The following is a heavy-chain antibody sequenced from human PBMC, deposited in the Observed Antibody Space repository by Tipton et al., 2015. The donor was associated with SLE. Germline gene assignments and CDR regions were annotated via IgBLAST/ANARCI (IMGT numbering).Heavy chain of an antibody. Sequence: QSGPEVKKPGSSVRVSCKASGGTFSSNTISWVRQAPGQGLEWMGRIIPILNIPDYAQKFQGSVTITADKSNNTVYLELTSLRSEDTAVYYCAGPYNTNLAYGLDVWGQGTTVTVSS. CDR3: AGPYNTNLAYGLDV. V-gene: IGHV1-69*02. CDR1: GGTFSSNT. D-gene: IGHD1-14*01. CDR2: IIPILNIP. J-gene: IGHJ6*02.